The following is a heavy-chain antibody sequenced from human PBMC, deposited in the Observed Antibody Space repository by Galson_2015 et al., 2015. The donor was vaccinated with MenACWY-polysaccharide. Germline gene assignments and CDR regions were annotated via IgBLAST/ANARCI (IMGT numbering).Heavy chain of an antibody. D-gene: IGHD3-16*01. CDR3: TNGGL. Sequence: SLRLSCAASGLTFSAHWMAWVRQAPGKGLEWVGNTNQDGSVKFYVDSVKGRFTISRDNAKNSLYLQMDNLRAGDSAVYYCTNGGLWGQGTLVTVSS. J-gene: IGHJ4*02. CDR2: TNQDGSVK. CDR1: GLTFSAHW. V-gene: IGHV3-7*01.